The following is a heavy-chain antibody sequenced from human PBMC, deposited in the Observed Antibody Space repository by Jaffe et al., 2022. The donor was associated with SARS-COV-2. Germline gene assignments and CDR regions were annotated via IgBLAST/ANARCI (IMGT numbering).Heavy chain of an antibody. V-gene: IGHV4-59*08. CDR3: ARRGMTGWFDP. CDR1: GGSISSYY. Sequence: QVQLQESGPGLVKPSETLSLTCTVSGGSISSYYWSWIRQPPGKGLEWIGYIYYSGSTNYNPSLKSRVTISVDTSKNQFSLKLSSVTAADTAVYYCARRGMTGWFDPWGQGTLVTVSS. D-gene: IGHD1-26*01. CDR2: IYYSGST. J-gene: IGHJ5*02.